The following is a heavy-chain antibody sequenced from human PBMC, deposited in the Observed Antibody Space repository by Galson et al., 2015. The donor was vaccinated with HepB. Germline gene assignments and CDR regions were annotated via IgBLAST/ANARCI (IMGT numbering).Heavy chain of an antibody. D-gene: IGHD6-19*01. CDR1: GSSFTSYW. CDR3: ARHSGSGRYRGFYYYYGMDV. V-gene: IGHV5-10-1*01. CDR2: IDPSDSYT. Sequence: QSGAEVKKPGESLRISCKGSGSSFTSYWISWVRQMPGKGLEWMGRIDPSDSYTNYSPSFQGHVTISADKSISTAYLQWSSLKASDTAMYYCARHSGSGRYRGFYYYYGMDVWGQGTTVTVSS. J-gene: IGHJ6*02.